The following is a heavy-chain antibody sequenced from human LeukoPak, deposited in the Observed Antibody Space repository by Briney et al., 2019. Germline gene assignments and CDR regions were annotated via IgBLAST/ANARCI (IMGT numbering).Heavy chain of an antibody. CDR3: AKSRDDGTGYYYDY. D-gene: IGHD3-9*01. CDR2: ISRNSYNI. Sequence: GGSLRLSCEASGFSFDDYAMQWVRQAPGKGLEWVAGISRNSYNIAYGDSVKGRFTISRDNAKKSLSLQMNSLGTEDTAFYYCAKSRDDGTGYYYDYWGQGVLVTVAS. J-gene: IGHJ4*02. CDR1: GFSFDDYA. V-gene: IGHV3-9*01.